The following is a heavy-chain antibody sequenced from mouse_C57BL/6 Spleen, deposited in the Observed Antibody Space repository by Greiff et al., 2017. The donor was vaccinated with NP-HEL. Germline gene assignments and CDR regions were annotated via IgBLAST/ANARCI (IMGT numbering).Heavy chain of an antibody. J-gene: IGHJ4*01. CDR1: GFTFSSYA. CDR2: ISDGGSYT. CDR3: ARDPPWDY. V-gene: IGHV5-4*01. Sequence: EVQGVESGGGLVKPGGSLKLSCAASGFTFSSYAMSWVRQTPEKRLEWVATISDGGSYTYYPDNVKGRFTISRDNAKNNLYLQMSHLKSEDTAMYYCARDPPWDYWGQGTSVTVSS.